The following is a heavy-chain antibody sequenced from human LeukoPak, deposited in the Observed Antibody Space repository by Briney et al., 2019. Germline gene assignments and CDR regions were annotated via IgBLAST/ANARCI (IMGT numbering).Heavy chain of an antibody. CDR1: GGSMNSHY. J-gene: IGHJ4*02. CDR3: AKASWVSNADAVL. V-gene: IGHV4-59*11. CDR2: MLDTVTT. Sequence: SETLSLTCTVSGGSMNSHYWSWIRQPPGKGLEWIGYMLDTVTTKDNPSLKSRFTLSADTSKNQFSLRLTSVTAADTAVYYCAKASWVSNADAVLWGQGTVVTVSS. D-gene: IGHD1-1*01.